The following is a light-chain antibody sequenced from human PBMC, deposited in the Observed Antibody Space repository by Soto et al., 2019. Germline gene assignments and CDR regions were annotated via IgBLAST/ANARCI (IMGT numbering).Light chain of an antibody. J-gene: IGLJ1*01. CDR3: SSYTTSNTRQIV. Sequence: SVLTQPPPPSGSPGQSVTLSCTGTSSDVGGYNYVSWYQQHPGKAPKLMIYDVSNRPSGVSNRFSGSKSGNTASLTISGLQPEDEADYYCSSYTTSNTRQIVFGTGTKVTVL. V-gene: IGLV2-14*01. CDR2: DVS. CDR1: SSDVGGYNY.